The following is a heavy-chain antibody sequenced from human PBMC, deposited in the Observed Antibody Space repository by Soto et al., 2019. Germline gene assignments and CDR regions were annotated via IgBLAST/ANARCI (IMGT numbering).Heavy chain of an antibody. CDR3: AKYQPITQPRPYFDY. CDR2: SSCSCVST. Sequence: EVQLLESGGDLIQPGGSLRLSCAASGFTFSSYAMSWVRQAPGKGLGWVTASSCSCVSTFYADSEQGRFTISRDNARNTLYLQMNSLGAEDTAIYSLAKYQPITQPRPYFDYWGQGTLVNVSS. V-gene: IGHV3-23*01. J-gene: IGHJ4*02. CDR1: GFTFSSYA.